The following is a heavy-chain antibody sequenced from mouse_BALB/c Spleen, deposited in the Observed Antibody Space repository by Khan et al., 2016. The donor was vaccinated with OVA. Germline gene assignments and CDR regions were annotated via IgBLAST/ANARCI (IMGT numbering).Heavy chain of an antibody. CDR1: GLTFSSSA. CDR2: ISTGGRKI. Sequence: EVELVESGGGLVKPGGSLKLSCAASGLTFSSSAMSWVRQTPEKRLEWFATISTGGRKIYYADSVKGRFTISRDNAKNTLSLQMSSLRSEDTAMYYCAGSITPVVAFYYWGQGTTLTVSS. J-gene: IGHJ2*01. V-gene: IGHV5-9-1*01. D-gene: IGHD1-1*01. CDR3: AGSITPVVAFYY.